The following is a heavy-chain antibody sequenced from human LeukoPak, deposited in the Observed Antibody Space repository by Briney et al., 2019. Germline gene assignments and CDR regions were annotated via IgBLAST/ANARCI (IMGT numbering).Heavy chain of an antibody. J-gene: IGHJ4*02. V-gene: IGHV1-2*04. CDR2: INPNSGGT. D-gene: IGHD3-10*01. Sequence: ASVKVSCKASGYAFTGYYIHWVRQAPGQGLEWMGWINPNSGGTTYAQKFQGWVTMTRDTSISTVYMGPPRLISDDTAVYYCAREAGGSGSYIFDYWGQGTLVTVSS. CDR1: GYAFTGYY. CDR3: AREAGGSGSYIFDY.